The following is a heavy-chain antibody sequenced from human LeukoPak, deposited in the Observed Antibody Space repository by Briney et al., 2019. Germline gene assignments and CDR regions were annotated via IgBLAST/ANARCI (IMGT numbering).Heavy chain of an antibody. CDR2: ISYDGSNK. CDR1: GFTFSSYA. CDR3: ARYWDDPGYSSSWYGGSFDY. D-gene: IGHD6-13*01. J-gene: IGHJ4*02. V-gene: IGHV3-30*04. Sequence: GRSLRLSCAASGFTFSSYAMHWVRRAPGKGLEWVAVISYDGSNKYYADSVKGRFTISRDNSKNTLYLQMNSLRAEDTAVYYCARYWDDPGYSSSWYGGSFDYWGQGTLVTVSS.